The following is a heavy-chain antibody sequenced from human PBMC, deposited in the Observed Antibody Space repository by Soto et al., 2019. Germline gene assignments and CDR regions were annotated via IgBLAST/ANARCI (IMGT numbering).Heavy chain of an antibody. V-gene: IGHV4-31*03. J-gene: IGHJ5*02. D-gene: IGHD3-22*01. CDR3: ARFTTTMIVVVTRGDWFDP. CDR1: GGSISSGGYY. Sequence: QVQLQESGPGLVKPSQTLSLTCTVSGGSISSGGYYWSWIRQHPGKGLEWIGYIYYSGSTYYNPSLKRRVTISVDTSKNQFSLKLSSVTAADTAVYYCARFTTTMIVVVTRGDWFDPWGQGTLVTVSS. CDR2: IYYSGST.